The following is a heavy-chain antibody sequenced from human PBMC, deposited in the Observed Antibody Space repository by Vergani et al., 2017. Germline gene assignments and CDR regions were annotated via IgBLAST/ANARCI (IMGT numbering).Heavy chain of an antibody. CDR1: GFTFSSYE. CDR2: IYYSGST. Sequence: VQLVESGGGLVQPGGSLRLSCAASGFTFSSYEMNWVRQAPGKGLEWIGYIYYSGSTYYNPSLKSRVTISVDTSKNQFSLKLSSVTAADTAVYYCARARGSGMDVWGQGTTVTVSS. V-gene: IGHV4-59*06. J-gene: IGHJ6*02. D-gene: IGHD1-26*01. CDR3: ARARGSGMDV.